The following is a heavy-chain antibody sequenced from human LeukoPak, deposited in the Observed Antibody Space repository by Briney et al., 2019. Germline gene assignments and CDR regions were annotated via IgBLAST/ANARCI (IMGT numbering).Heavy chain of an antibody. CDR2: INHSGST. CDR1: GGSFSGYY. CDR3: ARGSKIFGVVTIDY. Sequence: SETLSLTCAVYGGSFSGYYWSWIRQPPGKGLEWIGEINHSGSTNYNPSLKSRVTISVDTSKNQFSLKLSSVTAADMAVYYCARGSKIFGVVTIDYWGQGTLVTVSS. V-gene: IGHV4-34*01. D-gene: IGHD3-3*01. J-gene: IGHJ4*02.